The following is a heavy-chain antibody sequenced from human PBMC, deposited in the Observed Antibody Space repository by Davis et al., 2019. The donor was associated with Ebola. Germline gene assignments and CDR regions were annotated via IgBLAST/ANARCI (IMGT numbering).Heavy chain of an antibody. CDR1: GGSISSSSYY. J-gene: IGHJ6*02. CDR2: IYYSGST. CDR3: ASAPRAYYYGMDV. V-gene: IGHV4-39*01. Sequence: SETLSLTCTVSGGSISSSSYYWGWIRQPPGKGLEWIGSIYYSGSTYYNPSPKTRVTISVDTSKNQFSLKLSSVTAADTAVYYCASAPRAYYYGMDVWGQGTTVTVSS.